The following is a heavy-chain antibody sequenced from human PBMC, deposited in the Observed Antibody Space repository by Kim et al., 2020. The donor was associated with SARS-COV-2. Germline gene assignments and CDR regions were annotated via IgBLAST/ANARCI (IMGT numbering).Heavy chain of an antibody. CDR1: GFTFDDYA. V-gene: IGHV3-43D*03. Sequence: GGSLRLSCAASGFTFDDYAMHWVRQAPGKGLEWVSLISWDGGSTYYADSVKGRFTISRDNSKNSLYLQMNSLRAEDTALYYCAKDHSIAAAGPFDYWGQGTLVTVSS. D-gene: IGHD6-13*01. CDR3: AKDHSIAAAGPFDY. CDR2: ISWDGGST. J-gene: IGHJ4*02.